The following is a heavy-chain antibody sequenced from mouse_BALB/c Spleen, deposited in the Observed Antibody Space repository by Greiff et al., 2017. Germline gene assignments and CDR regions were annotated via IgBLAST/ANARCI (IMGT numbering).Heavy chain of an antibody. V-gene: IGHV5-9-4*01. CDR1: GFTFSSYA. D-gene: IGHD2-1*01. Sequence: EVMLVESGGGLVKPGGSLKLSCAASGFTFSSYAMSWVRQSPEKRLEWVAEISSGGSYTYYPDTVTGRFTISRDNAKNTLYLEMSSLRSEDTAMYYCAIYGNYPFAYWGQGTLVTVSA. CDR2: ISSGGSYT. J-gene: IGHJ3*01. CDR3: AIYGNYPFAY.